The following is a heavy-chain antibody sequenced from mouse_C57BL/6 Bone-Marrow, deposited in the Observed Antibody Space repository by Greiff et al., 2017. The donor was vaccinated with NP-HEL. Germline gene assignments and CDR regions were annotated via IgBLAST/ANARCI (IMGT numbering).Heavy chain of an antibody. D-gene: IGHD2-12*01. J-gene: IGHJ1*03. CDR2: IRLKSDNYAT. V-gene: IGHV6-3*01. CDR1: GFTFSNYW. CDR3: TDYKRAF. Sequence: EVMLVESGGGLVQPGGSMKLSCVASGFTFSNYWMNWVRQSPEKGLEWVAQIRLKSDNYATHYAVSVKGRLTITRDDSKRLVYLQINNLRAEDTGIYYCTDYKRAFWGTGTTVTVSS.